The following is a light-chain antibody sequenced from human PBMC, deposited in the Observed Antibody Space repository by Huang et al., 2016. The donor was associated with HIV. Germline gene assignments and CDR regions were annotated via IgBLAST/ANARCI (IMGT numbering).Light chain of an antibody. CDR1: QGIGNS. J-gene: IGKJ1*01. V-gene: IGKV1-NL1*01. CDR3: QQYHAIPWT. CDR2: ATS. Sequence: DIQLTQSPSSLSASVGDRVTITCRATQGIGNSLAWYQQKPGKAPRLLLYATSRLESGVPSRCSGSGSGTHYTLTISTLQPEDIGSYYCQQYHAIPWTFGQGTKVEVK.